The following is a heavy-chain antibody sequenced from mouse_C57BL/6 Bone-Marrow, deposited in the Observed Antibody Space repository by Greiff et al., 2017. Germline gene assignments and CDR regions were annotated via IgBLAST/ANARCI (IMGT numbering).Heavy chain of an antibody. D-gene: IGHD2-3*01. J-gene: IGHJ3*01. CDR2: IYPSSGGS. V-gene: IGHV1-81*01. CDR1: GYTFTSYG. CDR3: ARAGDDCFYGVAY. Sequence: QVQLQQSGAELARPGASVKLSCKASGYTFTSYGISWVKQRTGPGLEWIGKIYPSSGGSYYNEKFKGKATLTADKSSSTAYMDLRSLTSEDSAVYFCARAGDDCFYGVAYWGQGTPVTVSA.